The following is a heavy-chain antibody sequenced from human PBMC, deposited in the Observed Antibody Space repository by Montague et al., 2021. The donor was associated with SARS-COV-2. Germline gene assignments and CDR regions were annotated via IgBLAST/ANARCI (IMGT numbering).Heavy chain of an antibody. D-gene: IGHD2-2*01. Sequence: CAISGDNVSSNSAGWNWIRQSPSRGLEWLGRTYYRSKWHNGFAVSVKSRITINPDTSKNQFPLQLNSVTPEDTAVYYCAREDCSSTSCYPTYFQHWGQGTLVIVSS. J-gene: IGHJ1*01. CDR1: GDNVSSNSAG. CDR3: AREDCSSTSCYPTYFQH. V-gene: IGHV6-1*01. CDR2: TYYRSKWHN.